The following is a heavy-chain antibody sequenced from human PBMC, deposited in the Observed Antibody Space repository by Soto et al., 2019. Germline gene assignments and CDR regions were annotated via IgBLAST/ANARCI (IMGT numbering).Heavy chain of an antibody. CDR3: ARDRITTRGDAFYL. CDR2: IIPITDIT. CDR1: GGTFSTYI. V-gene: IGHV1-69*08. J-gene: IGHJ3*01. Sequence: QVQLVQSGAEVRKHGSSVKVYCKAPGGTFSTYIISWVRQAPGQGLEWMGRIIPITDITNYAQKFQGRVTVTADRSTSTAYMELPSLKSEDTAVYYFARDRITTRGDAFYLWGQGTMVSVSS. D-gene: IGHD3-3*01.